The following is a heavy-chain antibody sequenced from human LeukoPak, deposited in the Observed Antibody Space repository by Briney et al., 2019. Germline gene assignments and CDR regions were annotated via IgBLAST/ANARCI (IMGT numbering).Heavy chain of an antibody. CDR1: GFTVSSNY. J-gene: IGHJ4*02. D-gene: IGHD3-10*01. CDR2: IYSGGST. CDR3: TRDLRGVIPFDY. Sequence: GGSLRLSCSASGFTVSSNYMSWVRRAPGKGLEWVSVIYSGGSTYYADSVKGRFTISRDNSKNTLYLQMNSLRVEDTAVYYCTRDLRGVIPFDYWGQGTLVTVSS. V-gene: IGHV3-66*01.